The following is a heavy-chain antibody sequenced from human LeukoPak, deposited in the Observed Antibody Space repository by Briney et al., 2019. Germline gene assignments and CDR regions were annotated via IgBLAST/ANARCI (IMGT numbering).Heavy chain of an antibody. Sequence: PGGSLRLSCAASGFTVSSNYLTWVRQAPGKGLEWVSLIHSGGSTYFVDSVKGRFNLSRDNSKNTLYLQMNSLRAEDTAVYYCARITIDAFDIWGQGTMVTVSS. CDR1: GFTVSSNY. D-gene: IGHD3-10*01. V-gene: IGHV3-53*01. CDR3: ARITIDAFDI. CDR2: IHSGGST. J-gene: IGHJ3*02.